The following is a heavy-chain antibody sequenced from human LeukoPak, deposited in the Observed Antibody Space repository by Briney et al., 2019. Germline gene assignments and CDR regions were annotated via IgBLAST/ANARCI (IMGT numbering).Heavy chain of an antibody. J-gene: IGHJ5*02. CDR3: ASYDFWSGYYGRENNWFDP. CDR2: IYHSGST. D-gene: IGHD3-3*01. CDR1: GYSISSGYY. V-gene: IGHV4-38-2*01. Sequence: SETLSLTCAVSGYSISSGYYWGWIRQPPGKGLEWIGSIYHSGSTYYNPSLKSRVTISVDTSKNQFSLKLSSVTAADTAAYYCASYDFWSGYYGRENNWFDPWGQGTLVTVSS.